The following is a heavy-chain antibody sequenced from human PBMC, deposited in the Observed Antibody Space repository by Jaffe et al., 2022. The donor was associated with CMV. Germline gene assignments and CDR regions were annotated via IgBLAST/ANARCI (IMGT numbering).Heavy chain of an antibody. Sequence: QVQLVESGGGLVRPGGSLRLSCAASGFTFSDYYIGWIRQPPGKGLEWISYISRSSTFTNYADSVRGRFTISRDDAQNSLFLQMNSLRVEDTAIYFCARGIYNGDAFDIWGQGTMVTVSS. V-gene: IGHV3-11*06. CDR3: ARGIYNGDAFDI. CDR2: ISRSSTFT. CDR1: GFTFSDYY. J-gene: IGHJ3*02. D-gene: IGHD1-1*01.